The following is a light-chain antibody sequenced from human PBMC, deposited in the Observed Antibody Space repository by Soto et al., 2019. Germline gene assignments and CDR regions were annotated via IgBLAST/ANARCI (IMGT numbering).Light chain of an antibody. CDR1: SSDVGGYNY. J-gene: IGLJ2*01. CDR2: DVS. V-gene: IGLV2-14*01. CDR3: SSYTSSSTLG. Sequence: QSVLTEPASVSGSPGQSITISCTGTSSDVGGYNYVSWYQLHPGKAPKLMIYDVSTRPSGVSNRFSGSKSGNTAFLTISGLQAEDEADYYCSSYTSSSTLGFGGGTKLTVL.